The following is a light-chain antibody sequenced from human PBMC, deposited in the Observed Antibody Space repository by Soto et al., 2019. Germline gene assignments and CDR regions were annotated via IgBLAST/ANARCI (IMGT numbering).Light chain of an antibody. CDR1: QSVSSTY. CDR2: GAS. CDR3: QRYDISPFP. J-gene: IGKJ2*01. V-gene: IGKV3-20*01. Sequence: EIVLTQSPGTLSLSPGERATLSCRASQSVSSTYLAWYQQKPGQAPRLLIYGASSRATGIPDRFSGSGSGTDFPLTLSRLEAEDFAVYYCQRYDISPFPFGQGAKLEIK.